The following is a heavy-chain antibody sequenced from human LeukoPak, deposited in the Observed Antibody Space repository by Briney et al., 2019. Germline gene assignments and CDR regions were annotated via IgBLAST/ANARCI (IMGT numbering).Heavy chain of an antibody. D-gene: IGHD3-9*01. CDR3: ARDILTGSQSRFQH. CDR1: GFTFDDYA. Sequence: GGSLRLSCAASGFTFDDYAMHWVRQAPGKGLEWVSGISWNSGSIGYADSVKGRFTISRDNAKNSLYLQVNSLRAEDTAVYYCARDILTGSQSRFQHWGQGTLVTVSS. J-gene: IGHJ1*01. V-gene: IGHV3-9*01. CDR2: ISWNSGSI.